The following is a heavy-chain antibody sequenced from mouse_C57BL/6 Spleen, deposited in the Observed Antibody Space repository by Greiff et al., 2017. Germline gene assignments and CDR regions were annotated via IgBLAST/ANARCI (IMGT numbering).Heavy chain of an antibody. CDR3: ARDYGSSYGWYFDV. Sequence: QVQLQQSGAELVRPGASVKLSCKASGYTFTDYYINWVKQRPGQGLEWIARIYPGSGNTYYNEKFKGKATLTAEKSSSTAYMQLSSLTSEDSAVYFRARDYGSSYGWYFDVWGTGTTVTVSS. CDR2: IYPGSGNT. V-gene: IGHV1-76*01. J-gene: IGHJ1*03. D-gene: IGHD1-1*01. CDR1: GYTFTDYY.